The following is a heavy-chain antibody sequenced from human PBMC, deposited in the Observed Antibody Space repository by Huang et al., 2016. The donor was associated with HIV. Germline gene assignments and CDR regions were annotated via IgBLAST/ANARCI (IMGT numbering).Heavy chain of an antibody. Sequence: QVQLQESGPGLVKPSETLSLTCTVSGGSISTHYWSWIRQPPGKGLEGIGSIEYSGSTNYSPSLKSRVTILLDTSKNQFSLRVNSVTAADTAMYYCARDHHDFWRGYRRMYFFDHWGQGTLVTVSS. J-gene: IGHJ4*02. D-gene: IGHD3-3*01. V-gene: IGHV4-59*11. CDR1: GGSISTHY. CDR2: IEYSGST. CDR3: ARDHHDFWRGYRRMYFFDH.